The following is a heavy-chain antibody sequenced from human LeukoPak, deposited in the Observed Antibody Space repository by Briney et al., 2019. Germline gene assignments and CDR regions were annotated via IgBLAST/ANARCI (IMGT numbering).Heavy chain of an antibody. CDR1: GFTFDDYA. CDR2: ISWNSGSI. D-gene: IGHD6-13*01. CDR3: AKDKELYSSSWSSFDY. V-gene: IGHV3-9*01. Sequence: GGSLRLSCAASGFTFDDYAMHWVRQAPGKGLEWVSGISWNSGSIGYADSVKGRFTISRDNAKNFLYLQMNSLGAEDTALYYCAKDKELYSSSWSSFDYWGQGTLVTVSS. J-gene: IGHJ4*02.